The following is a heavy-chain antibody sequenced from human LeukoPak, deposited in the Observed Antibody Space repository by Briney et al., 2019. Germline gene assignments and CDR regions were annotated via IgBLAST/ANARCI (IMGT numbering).Heavy chain of an antibody. CDR3: ASSYYDFWSGYYVGGQIDY. CDR1: GYTFTGYY. D-gene: IGHD3-3*01. J-gene: IGHJ4*02. Sequence: ASVKVSCKASGYTFTGYYMHWVRQAPGQGLEWMGWINPNSGGTNYAQKFQGRVTMTRDTSISTAYMELSRLRSDDTAVYYCASSYYDFWSGYYVGGQIDYWGQGTLVTVSS. CDR2: INPNSGGT. V-gene: IGHV1-2*02.